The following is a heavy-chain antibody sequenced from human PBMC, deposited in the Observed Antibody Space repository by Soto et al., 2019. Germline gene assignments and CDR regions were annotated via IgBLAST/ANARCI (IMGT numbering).Heavy chain of an antibody. CDR1: GFSLSNARMG. Sequence: QVTLKESGPVLVKPTETLTLTCTVSGFSLSNARMGVSWIRQPPGKALEWLAHIFSNDEKSYSTSLQSRLTISKDTSKSQVVLTMTNMDPVDTATYYCARLGDYCDAYAFDIWGQGTMVTVSS. J-gene: IGHJ3*02. CDR2: IFSNDEK. V-gene: IGHV2-26*01. D-gene: IGHD4-17*01. CDR3: ARLGDYCDAYAFDI.